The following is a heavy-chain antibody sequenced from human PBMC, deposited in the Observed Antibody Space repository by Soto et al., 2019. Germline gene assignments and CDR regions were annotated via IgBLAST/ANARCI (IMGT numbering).Heavy chain of an antibody. D-gene: IGHD2-21*02. Sequence: SETLSLTCTVSGGSISSSSYYWGWIRQPPGKGLEWIGSIYYSGSTYYNPTLKGRVTISVDTSKNQFSLMLSSVTAADTAVYYCARMGACGGDCYYFDYWGQGTLVTVSS. CDR3: ARMGACGGDCYYFDY. V-gene: IGHV4-39*01. CDR1: GGSISSSSYY. J-gene: IGHJ4*02. CDR2: IYYSGST.